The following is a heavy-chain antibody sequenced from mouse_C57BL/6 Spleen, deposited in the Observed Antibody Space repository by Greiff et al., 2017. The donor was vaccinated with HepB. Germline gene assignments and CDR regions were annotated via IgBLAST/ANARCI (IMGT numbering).Heavy chain of an antibody. V-gene: IGHV1-26*01. CDR3: ARGGERRYVDY. J-gene: IGHJ2*01. CDR1: GYTFTDYY. CDR2: INPNNGGT. Sequence: EVQLQQSGPELVKPGASVKISCKASGYTFTDYYMNWVKQSHGKSLEWIGDINPNNGGTSYNQKFKGKATLTVDKSSSPAYMELRSLTSEDSAVYYCARGGERRYVDYWGQGTTLTVSS.